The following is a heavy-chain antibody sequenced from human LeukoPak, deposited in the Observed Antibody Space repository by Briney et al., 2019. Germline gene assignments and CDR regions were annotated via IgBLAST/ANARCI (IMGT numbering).Heavy chain of an antibody. Sequence: ASVKVSCKAAGYTFTGYYMHWVRQAPGQGLEWMGWINPNSGGTNYAQKFQGRVTMTRDTSISTAYMELSGLRSDDTAVYYCAMIWFGELLYYFDYWGQGTLVTVSS. J-gene: IGHJ4*02. V-gene: IGHV1-2*02. D-gene: IGHD3-10*01. CDR2: INPNSGGT. CDR1: GYTFTGYY. CDR3: AMIWFGELLYYFDY.